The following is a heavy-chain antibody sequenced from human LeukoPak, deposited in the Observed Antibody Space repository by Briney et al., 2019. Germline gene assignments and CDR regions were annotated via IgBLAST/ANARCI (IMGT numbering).Heavy chain of an antibody. Sequence: GGSLGLSCAASGLTFSNNAMKWVRQAPGKGLEWVSTISGPGGSTYYGDSVKGRFTTSRDNSKNTVYLQMNSLRADDTAIYYCAKGDYGYYYYMDVWGKGTTVTVSS. CDR2: ISGPGGST. CDR3: AKGDYGYYYYMDV. J-gene: IGHJ6*03. D-gene: IGHD4-17*01. CDR1: GLTFSNNA. V-gene: IGHV3-23*01.